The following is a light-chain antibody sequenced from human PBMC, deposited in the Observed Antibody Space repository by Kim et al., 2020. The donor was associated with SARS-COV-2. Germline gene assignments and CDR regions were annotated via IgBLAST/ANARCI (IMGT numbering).Light chain of an antibody. J-gene: IGKJ1*01. CDR2: GAS. CDR3: QQYDDWPPWT. CDR1: QSVGSN. Sequence: EILMTQSPATLSVSPGERATLSCRASQSVGSNVAWYQQKPGQAPRLLIYGASTRATDIPARFSGSGSGTEFTLIISGLQSEDLADYFCQQYDDWPPWTFGQGTKVDIK. V-gene: IGKV3-15*01.